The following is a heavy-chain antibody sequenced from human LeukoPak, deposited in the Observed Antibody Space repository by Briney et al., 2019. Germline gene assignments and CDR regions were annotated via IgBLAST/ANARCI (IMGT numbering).Heavy chain of an antibody. CDR2: ISGSGGST. Sequence: GGSLRLSCAASGFTFSSYAMSWVRQAPGKGLEWVSAISGSGGSTYYADSVKGRLTVSRDNSKNTLYLQMNSLRAEDTAVYYCAKRRIAAAAIDYWGQGTLVTVSS. CDR3: AKRRIAAAAIDY. D-gene: IGHD6-13*01. V-gene: IGHV3-23*01. J-gene: IGHJ4*02. CDR1: GFTFSSYA.